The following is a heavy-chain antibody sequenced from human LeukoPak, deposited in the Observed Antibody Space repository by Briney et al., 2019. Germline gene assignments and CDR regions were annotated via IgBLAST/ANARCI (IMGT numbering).Heavy chain of an antibody. CDR2: INHSGST. V-gene: IGHV4-34*01. CDR3: ARGSPRFYCSSTSCYKDYYYYMDV. CDR1: GGSFSGYY. D-gene: IGHD2-2*02. J-gene: IGHJ6*03. Sequence: SETLSLTCAVYGGSFSGYYWSWIRQPPGKGLEWIGVINHSGSTNYNPSLKSRVTISVDTSKNQFSLKLSSVTAADTAVYYCARGSPRFYCSSTSCYKDYYYYMDVWGKGTTVTVSS.